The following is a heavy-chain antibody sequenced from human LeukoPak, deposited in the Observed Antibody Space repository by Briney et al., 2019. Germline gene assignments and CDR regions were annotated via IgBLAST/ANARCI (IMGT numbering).Heavy chain of an antibody. CDR1: GYTFTGYY. J-gene: IGHJ4*02. CDR2: INPNSGGT. D-gene: IGHD2-15*01. Sequence: ASVKVSFKASGYTFTGYYMHWVGQAPGQGLEWMGCINPNSGGTNYAQKFPARVTMTRDTSISKAYTELRRLRSDATAVYYCARYCSGGSCYSSLDSWGQGTLVPVSS. CDR3: ARYCSGGSCYSSLDS. V-gene: IGHV1-2*02.